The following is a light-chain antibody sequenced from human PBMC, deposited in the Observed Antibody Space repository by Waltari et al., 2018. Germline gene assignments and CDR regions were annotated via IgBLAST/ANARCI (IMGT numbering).Light chain of an antibody. CDR2: GNT. V-gene: IGLV1-47*01. Sequence: QSVLTQPPSASGTPGQRVTISCSGSSSDIGDNSVYWYKQLPGTAPKLLIYGNTQRPSGVPDRFSGSKSGTSASLAISDLRSEDEADYYCAAWDDNLLYVFGTGTKVTVL. CDR1: SSDIGDNS. CDR3: AAWDDNLLYV. J-gene: IGLJ1*01.